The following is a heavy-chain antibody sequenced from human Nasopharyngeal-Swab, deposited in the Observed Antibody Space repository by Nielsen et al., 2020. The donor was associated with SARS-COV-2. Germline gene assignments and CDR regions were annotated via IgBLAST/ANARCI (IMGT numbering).Heavy chain of an antibody. D-gene: IGHD2-21*01. Sequence: SVKVFCKASGGTFSSYAISWVRQAPGQGLEWMGGIIIIFGTANYAQKFQGRVTITADDSTSTAYMELSSLRSEDTAVYYCARPAIAEPYYYFYGMDVWGQGTTVTVS. CDR1: GGTFSSYA. V-gene: IGHV1-69*13. CDR3: ARPAIAEPYYYFYGMDV. CDR2: IIIIFGTA. J-gene: IGHJ6*02.